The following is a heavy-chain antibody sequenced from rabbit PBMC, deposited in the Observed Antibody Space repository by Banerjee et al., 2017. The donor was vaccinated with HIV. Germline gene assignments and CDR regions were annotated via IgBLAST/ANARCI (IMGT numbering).Heavy chain of an antibody. J-gene: IGHJ4*01. CDR1: GFDFSSNA. V-gene: IGHV1S40*01. CDR3: ARRSSDWGEVNL. Sequence: QSLEESGGDLVKPEGSLTLTCKASGFDFSSNAMCWVRQAPGKGLEWIGYINTGSGSTYYANWAKGRFTISKTSSTTVTLQMTSLTAADTATYFCARRSSDWGEVNLWGQGTLVTVS. CDR2: INTGSGST. D-gene: IGHD4-1*01.